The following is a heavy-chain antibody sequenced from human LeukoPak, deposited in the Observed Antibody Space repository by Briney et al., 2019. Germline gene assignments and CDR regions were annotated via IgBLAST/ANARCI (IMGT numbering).Heavy chain of an antibody. D-gene: IGHD5-12*01. CDR2: ISGSGGST. Sequence: GGSLRLSCAASGFTVSSNYMSWVRQAPGKGLEWVSAISGSGGSTYYADSVKGRFTISRDNSKNTLYLQMNSLRAEDTAVYYCAKDFRRGYSGYDNLYYFDYWGQGTLVTVSS. CDR1: GFTVSSNY. J-gene: IGHJ4*02. CDR3: AKDFRRGYSGYDNLYYFDY. V-gene: IGHV3-23*01.